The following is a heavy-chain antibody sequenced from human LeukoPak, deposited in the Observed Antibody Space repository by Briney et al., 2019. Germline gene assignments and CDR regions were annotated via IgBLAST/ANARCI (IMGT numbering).Heavy chain of an antibody. CDR3: ARAPQAPFDWLFKYFDY. CDR1: GYSISSGYY. CDR2: IYHSGST. D-gene: IGHD3-9*01. V-gene: IGHV4-38-2*02. Sequence: SETLSLTCTVSGYSISSGYYWGWIRQPPGKGLEWIGGIYHSGSTYYNPSLKSRVTISVDTSKNQFSLKLSSVTAADTAVYYCARAPQAPFDWLFKYFDYWGQGTLVTVSS. J-gene: IGHJ4*02.